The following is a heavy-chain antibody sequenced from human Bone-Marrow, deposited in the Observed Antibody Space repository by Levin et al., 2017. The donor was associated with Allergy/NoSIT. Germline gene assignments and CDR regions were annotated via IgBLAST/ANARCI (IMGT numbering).Heavy chain of an antibody. D-gene: IGHD3-3*01. CDR2: IHSGDTT. CDR1: GFTVSGTD. J-gene: IGHJ6*02. Sequence: GGSLRLSCAASGFTVSGTDMSWPRQAPGKGLEWVSVIHSGDTTYYADSVKGRFTISRDNSKNTLSLQMNSLRVEDTAVYYCASRSVRFLGTPPSGFAWGYDGWGQGTTVTVSS. CDR3: ASRSVRFLGTPPSGFAWGYDG. V-gene: IGHV3-66*01.